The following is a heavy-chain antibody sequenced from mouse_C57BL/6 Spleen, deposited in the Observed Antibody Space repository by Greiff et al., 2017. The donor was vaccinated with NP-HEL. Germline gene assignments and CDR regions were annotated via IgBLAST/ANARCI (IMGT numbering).Heavy chain of an antibody. D-gene: IGHD1-1*01. CDR3: AGAGSSLAWFAY. V-gene: IGHV1-26*01. Sequence: VQLQQSGPELVKPGASVKISCKASGYTFTDYYMNWVKQSHGKSLEWIGDINPNNGGTSYNQKFKGKATLTVDKSSSTAYMELRSLTSEDSAVYYCAGAGSSLAWFAYWGQGTLVTVSA. CDR1: GYTFTDYY. J-gene: IGHJ3*01. CDR2: INPNNGGT.